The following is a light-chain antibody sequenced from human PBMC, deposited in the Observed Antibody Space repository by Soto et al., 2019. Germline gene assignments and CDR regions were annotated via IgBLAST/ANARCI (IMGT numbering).Light chain of an antibody. CDR3: QQYYSSVT. J-gene: IGKJ2*01. CDR2: WAS. Sequence: DIVMTQSPDSLTVSLGERATINCKSSQTVFHSSYNKDFVAWYQQKPGQPPKLLFYWASTRESGVPARFSGGGSGTDFFLTISSLQPEDVAVYYCQQYYSSVTFGQGTKVDNK. V-gene: IGKV4-1*01. CDR1: QTVFHSSYNKDF.